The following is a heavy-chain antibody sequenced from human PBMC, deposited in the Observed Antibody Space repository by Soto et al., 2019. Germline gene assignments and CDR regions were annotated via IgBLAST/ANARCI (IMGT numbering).Heavy chain of an antibody. CDR2: ISYAERNK. J-gene: IGHJ4*02. CDR3: AREQNYGSGSYDY. CDR1: GFTFSTYT. Sequence: VQLVESGGGVVQPGRSLRLSCAASGFTFSTYTLHWVRQAPGKGLEWVALISYAERNKYYADSVKGRFTISRDNSKNTLYLQMNSLRGDDTAVYYCAREQNYGSGSYDYWGQGTLVTVSS. D-gene: IGHD3-10*01. V-gene: IGHV3-30*04.